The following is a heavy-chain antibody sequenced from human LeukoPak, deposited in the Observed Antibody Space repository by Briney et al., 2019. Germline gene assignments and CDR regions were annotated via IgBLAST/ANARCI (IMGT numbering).Heavy chain of an antibody. V-gene: IGHV3-23*01. D-gene: IGHD6-19*01. J-gene: IGHJ4*02. CDR3: AKDPGRYSSGWYMGDY. Sequence: PGGSLRLSCAASGFTFSSYAMSWVRQAPGKGLEWVSAIGGSGGSTSYAESVKGRFTISRDNSKNTLYLQMNNLRAEDTAVYYCAKDPGRYSSGWYMGDYWGQGTLVTVSS. CDR1: GFTFSSYA. CDR2: IGGSGGST.